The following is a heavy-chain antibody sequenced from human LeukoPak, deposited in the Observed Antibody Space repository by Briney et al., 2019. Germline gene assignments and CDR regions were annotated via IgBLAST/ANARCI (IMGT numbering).Heavy chain of an antibody. Sequence: ASVKVSCKASGYTFTSYYMHWVRQAPGQGLEWMGIINPSGGSTSYAQKFQGRVTMTRDTSTSTVYMELSSLRSEDTAVYYCARDRTYLTIFGVATRLNTRNYFDYWGQGTLVTVSS. CDR1: GYTFTSYY. D-gene: IGHD3-3*01. V-gene: IGHV1-46*01. CDR3: ARDRTYLTIFGVATRLNTRNYFDY. CDR2: INPSGGST. J-gene: IGHJ4*02.